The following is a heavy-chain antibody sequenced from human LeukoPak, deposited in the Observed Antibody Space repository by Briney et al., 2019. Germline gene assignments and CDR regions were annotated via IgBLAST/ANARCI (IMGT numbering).Heavy chain of an antibody. CDR1: GFTFDDYA. Sequence: GGSLRLSCAASGFTFDDYAMHWVRHAPGKGLKGVSGISWNSGSIGYADSVTGRFTISRDNAKNSLYLQMNSLRAEDTVWYYCAKDKKGSWYYFDYWGQGTLVTVSS. D-gene: IGHD6-13*01. CDR3: AKDKKGSWYYFDY. J-gene: IGHJ4*02. CDR2: ISWNSGSI. V-gene: IGHV3-9*01.